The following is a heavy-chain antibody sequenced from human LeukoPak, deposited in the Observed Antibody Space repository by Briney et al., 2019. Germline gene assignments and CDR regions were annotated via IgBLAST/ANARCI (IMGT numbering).Heavy chain of an antibody. D-gene: IGHD3-16*01. CDR1: GYSFTDYD. J-gene: IGHJ4*02. Sequence: GASVKVSCKASGYSFTDYDIIWVRQAAGPGLEWVGWVNPKSGSTAYAPKFQGRVTMTSSTSISTVYMELSSLRPEDSAVYYCAREVSIRRYAWAFWGQGSLVTVSS. CDR2: VNPKSGST. V-gene: IGHV1-8*01. CDR3: AREVSIRRYAWAF.